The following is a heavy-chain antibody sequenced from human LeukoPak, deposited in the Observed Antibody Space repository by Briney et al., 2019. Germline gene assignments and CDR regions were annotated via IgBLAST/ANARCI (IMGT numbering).Heavy chain of an antibody. Sequence: SPSETLSLTCTVSGGSISSYYWSWIRQPPGKGLEWIGYIYYSGSTNYNPSLKSRVTISVDTSKNQFSLKLSSVTAADTAVYYCARLVSSSSGVPNYYMDVWGKGTTVTVSS. D-gene: IGHD6-6*01. CDR1: GGSISSYY. J-gene: IGHJ6*03. CDR3: ARLVSSSSGVPNYYMDV. CDR2: IYYSGST. V-gene: IGHV4-59*01.